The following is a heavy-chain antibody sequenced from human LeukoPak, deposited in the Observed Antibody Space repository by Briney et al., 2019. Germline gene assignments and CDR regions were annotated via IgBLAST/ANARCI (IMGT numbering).Heavy chain of an antibody. D-gene: IGHD3-3*01. CDR3: ARDIGLGEWLFGEFDY. CDR1: GGSISSSSYY. CDR2: IYYSGST. V-gene: IGHV4-39*07. Sequence: SETLSLTCTVSGGSISSSSYYWGWIRRPPGKGLEWIGSIYYSGSTYYNPSLKSRVTISVDTSKNQFSLKLSSVTAADTAVYYCARDIGLGEWLFGEFDYWGQGTLVTVSS. J-gene: IGHJ4*02.